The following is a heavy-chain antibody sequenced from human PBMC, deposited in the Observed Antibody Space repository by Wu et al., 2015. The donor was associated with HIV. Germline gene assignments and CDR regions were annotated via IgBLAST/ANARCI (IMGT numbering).Heavy chain of an antibody. V-gene: IGHV1-69*15. CDR2: IIPIFGTS. CDR1: GGTFSSFA. J-gene: IGHJ2*01. D-gene: IGHD3-22*01. Sequence: QVQLVQSGAEMKKPGSSMRVSCKASGGTFSSFALSWVRQAPGQGLEWMGRIIPIFGTSNYAQKFQGRVTITADESTSTAYMELSSLKSEDTAIYYCARAIHYYDSSGYYGQVDWYFDLWGRGTLVTVSS. CDR3: ARAIHYYDSSGYYGQVDWYFDL.